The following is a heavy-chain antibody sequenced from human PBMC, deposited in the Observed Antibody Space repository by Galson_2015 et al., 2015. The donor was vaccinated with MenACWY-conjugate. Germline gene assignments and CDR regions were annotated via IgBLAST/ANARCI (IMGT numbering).Heavy chain of an antibody. D-gene: IGHD4-23*01. Sequence: SLRLSCAASGFTFSSYAMHWVRQAPGKGLEYVSAISSNGGTTYYTDSVKGRFTISRDNSKNTLYLQMSSLRAEDTAVYYCVKTKLGLFEYWGQGTLVTVSS. J-gene: IGHJ4*02. CDR3: VKTKLGLFEY. V-gene: IGHV3-64D*06. CDR1: GFTFSSYA. CDR2: ISSNGGTT.